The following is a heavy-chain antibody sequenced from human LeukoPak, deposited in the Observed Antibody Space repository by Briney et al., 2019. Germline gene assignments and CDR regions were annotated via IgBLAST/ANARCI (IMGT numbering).Heavy chain of an antibody. CDR3: ASHRRYTTGSEEFDY. CDR2: IYYSGNT. V-gene: IGHV4-39*01. J-gene: IGHJ4*02. CDR1: GGSISSSDYY. Sequence: SETLSLTCTVSGGSISSSDYYGAWIRQPPGKGLEWIGSIYYSGNTYYNPSLKSRVTISVDTSKNQFSLTLSSVTAADTAVYYCASHRRYTTGSEEFDYWGQGTLVTVSS. D-gene: IGHD2/OR15-2a*01.